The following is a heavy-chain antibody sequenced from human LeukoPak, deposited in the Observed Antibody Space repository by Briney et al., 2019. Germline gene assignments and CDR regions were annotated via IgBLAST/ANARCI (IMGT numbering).Heavy chain of an antibody. CDR2: ISSSSSYI. V-gene: IGHV3-21*01. Sequence: PGGSLRLSCAASGFTFSSYSMNWVRQAPGKGLEWVSSISSSSSYIYYADSVKGRFTISRGNAKNSLYLQMNSLRAEDTAVYYCARDRGINWFDPWGQGTLVAVSS. D-gene: IGHD3-16*01. J-gene: IGHJ5*02. CDR3: ARDRGINWFDP. CDR1: GFTFSSYS.